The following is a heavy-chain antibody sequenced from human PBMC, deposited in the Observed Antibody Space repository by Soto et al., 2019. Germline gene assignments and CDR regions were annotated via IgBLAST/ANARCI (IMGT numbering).Heavy chain of an antibody. D-gene: IGHD5-18*01. Sequence: GGSLSLSCAASGFTFSSYAMSWVRHAPGKGLEWVSYISNTGGRTNYADSVKGRFSISRDNSKNTLYLQMNSLRAEDMAIYYCAKSGYTPNNWFDPWGQGTLVTVSS. CDR1: GFTFSSYA. V-gene: IGHV3-23*01. J-gene: IGHJ5*02. CDR3: AKSGYTPNNWFDP. CDR2: ISNTGGRT.